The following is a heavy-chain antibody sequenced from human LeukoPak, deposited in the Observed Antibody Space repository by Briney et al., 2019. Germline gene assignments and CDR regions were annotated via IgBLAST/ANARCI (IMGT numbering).Heavy chain of an antibody. Sequence: SETLSLTCTVSGGSISSYYWSWIRQPPGKGREWSGYIYYSGSTNYNPSLKSRVTISVDTSKNQFSLKLSSVTAADTAVYYCARVVGATPWDAFDIWGQGTMVTVSS. J-gene: IGHJ3*02. D-gene: IGHD1-26*01. CDR1: GGSISSYY. V-gene: IGHV4-59*01. CDR2: IYYSGST. CDR3: ARVVGATPWDAFDI.